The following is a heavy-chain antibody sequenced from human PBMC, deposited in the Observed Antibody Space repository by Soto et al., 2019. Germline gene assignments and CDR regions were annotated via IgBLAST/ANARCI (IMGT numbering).Heavy chain of an antibody. CDR3: ARDAKYYYDSSGYWYFDL. J-gene: IGHJ2*01. V-gene: IGHV4-31*03. CDR2: IFYSGST. CDR1: GGSISSGGYY. D-gene: IGHD3-22*01. Sequence: PSETLSLTCTVSGGSISSGGYYWSWIRQYPGKGLEWIGYIFYSGSTYYNPSLKSRVTISVDTSKNQFSLKLSSVTAADTAVYYCARDAKYYYDSSGYWYFDLWGRGTPVTVPS.